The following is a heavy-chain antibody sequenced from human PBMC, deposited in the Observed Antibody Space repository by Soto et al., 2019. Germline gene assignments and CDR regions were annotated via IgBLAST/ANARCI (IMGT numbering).Heavy chain of an antibody. J-gene: IGHJ6*02. CDR1: GFTFSSYG. CDR2: ISYDGSNK. V-gene: IGHV3-30*18. D-gene: IGHD6-19*01. CDR3: AKDRGAEQWTYALRYYYYYGMGV. Sequence: PGGSLRLSCAASGFTFSSYGMHWVRQAPGKGLEWVAVISYDGSNKYYADSVKGRFTISRDNSKNTLYLQMNSLRAEDTAVYYCAKDRGAEQWTYALRYYYYYGMGVWGQGTTVTVSS.